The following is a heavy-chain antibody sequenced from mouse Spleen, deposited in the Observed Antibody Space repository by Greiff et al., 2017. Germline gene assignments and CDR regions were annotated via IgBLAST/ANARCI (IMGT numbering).Heavy chain of an antibody. V-gene: IGHV5-9-1*01. D-gene: IGHD2-3*01. CDR1: GFTFSSYA. J-gene: IGHJ1*01. CDR3: ARQGDGYSWYFDV. Sequence: DVMLVESGGGLVKPGGSLKLSCAASGFTFSSYAMSWVRQTPEKRLEWVATISSGGSYTYYPDSVKGRFTISRDNAKNTLYLQMSSLRSEDTAMYYCARQGDGYSWYFDVWGAGTTVTVSS. CDR2: ISSGGSYT.